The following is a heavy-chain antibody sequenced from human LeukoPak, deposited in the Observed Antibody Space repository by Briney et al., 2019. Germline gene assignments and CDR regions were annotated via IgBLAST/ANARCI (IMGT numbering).Heavy chain of an antibody. V-gene: IGHV3-30-3*01. Sequence: GGSLRHSCAASGFTFSSYAMQCVRQAPGKGREWVAVISYDGSNKYYADSVKGRFTISRDNSKNTLYLQMNSLRAEDTAVYYCARDSAAAAPDYYYYGMDVWGEGTTVTVSS. CDR3: ARDSAAAAPDYYYYGMDV. D-gene: IGHD2-2*01. J-gene: IGHJ6*04. CDR1: GFTFSSYA. CDR2: ISYDGSNK.